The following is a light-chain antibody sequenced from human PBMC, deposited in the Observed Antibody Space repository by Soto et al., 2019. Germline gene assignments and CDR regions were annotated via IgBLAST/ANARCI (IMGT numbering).Light chain of an antibody. J-gene: IGLJ3*02. V-gene: IGLV2-23*01. CDR1: SSDVDSYNF. CDR3: CSFVSSSTTWV. Sequence: QSVLTQPASVSGSPGQSIAISCTGTSSDVDSYNFVSWYQQHPGEAPKLMIYEGTKRPSGVSNRFSASTSGNTASLTISGLQAEDEADYYCCSFVSSSTTWVFGGGTKVTVL. CDR2: EGT.